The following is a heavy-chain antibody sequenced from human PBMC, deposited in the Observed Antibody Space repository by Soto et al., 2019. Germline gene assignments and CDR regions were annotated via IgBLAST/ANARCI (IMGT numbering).Heavy chain of an antibody. CDR2: ISYDGSNK. D-gene: IGHD6-13*01. CDR1: GFTFSSYG. CDR3: AKEGAAGTLVDY. Sequence: GGSLRLSCAASGFTFSSYGMHWVRQAPGKGLEWVAVISYDGSNKYYADSVKGRFTISRDNSKNTLYLQMNSLRAEDTAVYYCAKEGAAGTLVDYWGQGTLVTVSS. V-gene: IGHV3-30*18. J-gene: IGHJ4*02.